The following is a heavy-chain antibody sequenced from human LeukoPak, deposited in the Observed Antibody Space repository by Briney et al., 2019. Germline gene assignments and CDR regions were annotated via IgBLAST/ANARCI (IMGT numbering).Heavy chain of an antibody. V-gene: IGHV3-21*01. D-gene: IGHD1-14*01. Sequence: GGSLRLSCAASRFTFNNAWMNWVRQAPGKGLEWVSSIGPTGTDRYYADSVRGRFTISRDNAKNSMYLQMDSLRDEDTAVYYCATETIGRHYDYWGQGTLLTVSS. CDR1: RFTFNNAW. CDR2: IGPTGTDR. J-gene: IGHJ4*02. CDR3: ATETIGRHYDY.